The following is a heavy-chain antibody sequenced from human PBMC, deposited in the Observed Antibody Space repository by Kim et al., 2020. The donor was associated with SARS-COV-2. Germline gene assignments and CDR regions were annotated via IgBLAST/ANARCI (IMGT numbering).Heavy chain of an antibody. CDR2: INAGNGNT. D-gene: IGHD3-9*01. CDR3: ARDSGGSYYDILTGYVVPTEFDY. CDR1: GYTFTSYA. V-gene: IGHV1-3*01. Sequence: ASVKVSCKASGYTFTSYAMHWVRQAPGQRLEWMGWINAGNGNTKYSQKFQGRVTITRDTSASTAYMELSSLRSEDTAVYYCARDSGGSYYDILTGYVVPTEFDYWGQGTLVTVSS. J-gene: IGHJ4*02.